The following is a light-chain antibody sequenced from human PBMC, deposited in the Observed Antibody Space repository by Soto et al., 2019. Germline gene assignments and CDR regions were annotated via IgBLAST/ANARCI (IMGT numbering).Light chain of an antibody. CDR1: SSDVGGYSY. Sequence: QSALTQPASVSGSPGQSITISCTGTSSDVGGYSYVSWYQQHPGKAPKLMIYDVSNRPSGVSNRFSGSKSGNTASLTISGLQADDEDDYYCSSYTSSSTLVFGGGTKLTVL. CDR3: SSYTSSSTLV. CDR2: DVS. J-gene: IGLJ2*01. V-gene: IGLV2-14*01.